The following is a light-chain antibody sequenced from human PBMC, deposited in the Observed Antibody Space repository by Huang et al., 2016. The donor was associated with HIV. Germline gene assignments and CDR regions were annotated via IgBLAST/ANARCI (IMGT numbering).Light chain of an antibody. J-gene: IGKJ2*01. V-gene: IGKV3-15*01. CDR2: GAS. CDR3: QQYDSWPPYI. Sequence: EIVMTQSPATLSVSPGESATLSCRASQNVDRKLAWYQHKPGQAPRLLISGASSRATDVPARFSCSGSGTEFTLTISNLQSEDFAVYYCQQYDSWPPYIFGQGTKVEIK. CDR1: QNVDRK.